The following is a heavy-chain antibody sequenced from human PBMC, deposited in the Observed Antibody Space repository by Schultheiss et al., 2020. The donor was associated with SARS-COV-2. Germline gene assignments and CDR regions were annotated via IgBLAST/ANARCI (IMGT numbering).Heavy chain of an antibody. Sequence: GGSLRLSCAASGFTFSSYGMHWVRQAPGKGLEWVAVVSYDGSNKYYADSVRGRFTISRDNLKNTLYLQMNSLRAEDTAVYYCPKEGIEDFSDSGPHYSRPNYFDYWGQGILVTVSS. J-gene: IGHJ4*02. CDR1: GFTFSSYG. V-gene: IGHV3-30*18. CDR3: PKEGIEDFSDSGPHYSRPNYFDY. CDR2: VSYDGSNK. D-gene: IGHD3-22*01.